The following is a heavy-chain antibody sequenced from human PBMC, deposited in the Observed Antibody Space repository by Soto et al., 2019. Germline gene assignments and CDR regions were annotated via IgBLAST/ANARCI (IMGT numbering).Heavy chain of an antibody. D-gene: IGHD2-15*01. CDR2: ISAYNGHT. Sequence: ASVKVSCKASGYTFTSYRMRWVRQAPGQGLEWMGWISAYNGHTNYAQKLQGRVTMTTDTSTSTAYMELRSLRSDDTAVYYCARHPGGRGYYYGMDVWGQGTTVTVSS. J-gene: IGHJ6*02. CDR3: ARHPGGRGYYYGMDV. V-gene: IGHV1-18*01. CDR1: GYTFTSYR.